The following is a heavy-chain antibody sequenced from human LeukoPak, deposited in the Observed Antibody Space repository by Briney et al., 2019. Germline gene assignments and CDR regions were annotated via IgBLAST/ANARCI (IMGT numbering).Heavy chain of an antibody. D-gene: IGHD2-2*01. CDR3: ARDQRSASCYDF. CDR1: GGSMSSYY. CDR2: IYYSGTT. V-gene: IGHV4-59*01. J-gene: IGHJ4*02. Sequence: SETLSLTCTVSGGSMSSYYWSWIRQPPGKGLEWIGYIYYSGTTNYNPSLKCRVTISVDTSQNQFSLKLRSVTAADTAVYYCARDQRSASCYDFWGQGTLVTVSS.